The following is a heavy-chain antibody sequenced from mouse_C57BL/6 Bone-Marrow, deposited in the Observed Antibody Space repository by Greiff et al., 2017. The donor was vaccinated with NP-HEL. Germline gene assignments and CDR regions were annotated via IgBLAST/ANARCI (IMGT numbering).Heavy chain of an antibody. V-gene: IGHV5-2*01. Sequence: EVNVVESGGGLVQPGESLKLSCESNEYEFPSHDMSWVRTTPEKRLELVAAITSDGSSTYYTDTMARRFIISRDNTKKTLYLQMSSLRSEDTALYYCARHPFRYYYAMDYWGQGTSVTVSS. CDR1: EYEFPSHD. CDR3: ARHPFRYYYAMDY. J-gene: IGHJ4*01. CDR2: ITSDGSST.